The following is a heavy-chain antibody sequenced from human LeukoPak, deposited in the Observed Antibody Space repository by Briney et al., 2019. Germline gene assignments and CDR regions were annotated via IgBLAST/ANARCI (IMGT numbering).Heavy chain of an antibody. CDR3: ARGPTRGGYGDY. V-gene: IGHV1-69*04. CDR2: IIPILGIA. D-gene: IGHD3-16*01. CDR1: GGTFSSYA. J-gene: IGHJ4*02. Sequence: ASVKVSCKASGGTFSSYAISWVRQAPGQGLEWMGRIIPILGIANYAQKFQGRVTITADKSTSTAYMELSSLRSEDTAVYYCARGPTRGGYGDYWGQGTLVTVSS.